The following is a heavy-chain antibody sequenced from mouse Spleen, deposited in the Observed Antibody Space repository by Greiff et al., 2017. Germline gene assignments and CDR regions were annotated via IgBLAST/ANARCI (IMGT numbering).Heavy chain of an antibody. CDR2: IYPGDGDT. D-gene: IGHD1-1*01. CDR3: AREITTVVAPPMDY. V-gene: IGHV1-80*01. J-gene: IGHJ4*01. CDR1: GYAFSSYW. Sequence: QVQLQQSGAELVKPGASVKISCKASGYAFSSYWMNWVKQRPGKGLEWIGQIYPGDGDTNYNGKFKGKATLTADKSSSTAYMQLSSLTSEDSAVYFCAREITTVVAPPMDYWGQGTSVTVSS.